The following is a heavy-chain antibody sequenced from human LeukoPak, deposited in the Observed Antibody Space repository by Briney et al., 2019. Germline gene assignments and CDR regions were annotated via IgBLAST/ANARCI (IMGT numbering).Heavy chain of an antibody. Sequence: SETLSLTCTVSGGSISSSSYYWGWLRQPPGKGLEWIGSIYYSGSTYYNPSLKSRVTISVDTSKNQFSLKLSSVTAADTAVYYCARLQVWFDPWGQGTLVTVSS. D-gene: IGHD4-11*01. CDR1: GGSISSSSYY. J-gene: IGHJ5*02. V-gene: IGHV4-39*01. CDR2: IYYSGST. CDR3: ARLQVWFDP.